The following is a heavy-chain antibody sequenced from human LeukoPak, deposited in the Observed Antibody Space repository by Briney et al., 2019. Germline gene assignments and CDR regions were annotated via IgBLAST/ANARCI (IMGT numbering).Heavy chain of an antibody. J-gene: IGHJ4*02. CDR2: IYSGGST. CDR3: ARSMSGSREL. CDR1: RFTVSSNY. V-gene: IGHV3-66*01. Sequence: GGSLRLSCVDSRFTVSSNYMRWVRQAPGKGLEWVSVIYSGGSTHYADSVKGRFTISRDNSKNTLYLQMNSLRAEDTAVYYCARSMSGSRELWGQGTLVTVSP. D-gene: IGHD1-26*01.